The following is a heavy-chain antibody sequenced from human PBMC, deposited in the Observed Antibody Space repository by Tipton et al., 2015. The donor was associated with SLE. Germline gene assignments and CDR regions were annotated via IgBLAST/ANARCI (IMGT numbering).Heavy chain of an antibody. D-gene: IGHD3-10*01. Sequence: TLSLTCTVSGGSISSHYWSWIRQPPGKGLEWIGYISYDGSTYYNPSLKSRVAISLDTSKNQFSLQLTSVTAADTAVYYCAREGGNYGSASYYQTDYWGQGTLVTVSS. V-gene: IGHV4-30-4*08. CDR1: GGSISSHY. CDR3: AREGGNYGSASYYQTDY. CDR2: ISYDGST. J-gene: IGHJ4*02.